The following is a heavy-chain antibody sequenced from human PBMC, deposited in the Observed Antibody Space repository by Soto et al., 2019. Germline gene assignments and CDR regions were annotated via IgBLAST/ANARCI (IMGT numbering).Heavy chain of an antibody. D-gene: IGHD1-7*01. CDR1: GGSVSGSSHY. J-gene: IGHJ1*01. Sequence: QVQLQESGPGLVKPSETLSLTCSVSGGSVSGSSHYWNWIRQTPGKVLEWIGYIDYSGSTKYSPSLKSRVTIAVDTSKTQVSLKMTSVTAADTAVYYCARGGTSSRRAVAGYFHYWGQGIQVTVSS. CDR2: IDYSGST. V-gene: IGHV4-61*01. CDR3: ARGGTSSRRAVAGYFHY.